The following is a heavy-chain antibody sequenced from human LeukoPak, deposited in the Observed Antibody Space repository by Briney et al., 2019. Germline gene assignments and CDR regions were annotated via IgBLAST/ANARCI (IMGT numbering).Heavy chain of an antibody. J-gene: IGHJ4*02. CDR2: ISWNSGSK. D-gene: IGHD6-19*01. CDR1: DFTFDDYG. V-gene: IGHV3-9*01. CDR3: ASRSGWRYFDY. Sequence: GGSLRLSCVASDFTFDDYGMHWVRQVPGKGLEWVSGISWNSGSKDYADSVKGRFTISRDNAKNSLYLQMNSLRAEDTAVYYCASRSGWRYFDYWGQGTLVTVSS.